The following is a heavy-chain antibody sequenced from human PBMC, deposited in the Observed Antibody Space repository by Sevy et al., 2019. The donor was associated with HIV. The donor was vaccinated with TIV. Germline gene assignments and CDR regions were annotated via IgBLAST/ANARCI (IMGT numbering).Heavy chain of an antibody. CDR1: GFTFSNYG. J-gene: IGHJ4*02. CDR3: AKDYEFRGSNYGSDY. V-gene: IGHV3-30*18. D-gene: IGHD5-18*01. Sequence: GGSLRLSCAASGFTFSNYGMHWVRQAPGTGLEWVAVISYDGSNKYYADSVKGRFTISRDNSKNTLYLQMNSLKPEDTAVYYCAKDYEFRGSNYGSDYWGQGTLVTVSS. CDR2: ISYDGSNK.